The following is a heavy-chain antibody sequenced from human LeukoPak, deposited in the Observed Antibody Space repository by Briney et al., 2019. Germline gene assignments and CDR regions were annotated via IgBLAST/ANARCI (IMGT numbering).Heavy chain of an antibody. CDR1: GGSISSSNW. D-gene: IGHD6-13*01. CDR3: ARDILATSIAAPYY. CDR2: IFYSGRT. V-gene: IGHV4-4*02. Sequence: SETLSLTCAVSGGSISSSNWWSWVRQPPGKGLEWIGSIFYSGRTYYNPSLKSRVTMSVDTSKNQFSLRLSSVNAADTAVYYCARDILATSIAAPYYWGQGTLVTVSS. J-gene: IGHJ4*02.